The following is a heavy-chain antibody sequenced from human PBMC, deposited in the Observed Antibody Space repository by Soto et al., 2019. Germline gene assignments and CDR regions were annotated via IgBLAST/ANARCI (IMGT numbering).Heavy chain of an antibody. J-gene: IGHJ4*02. CDR3: ASGWFGEFVYYFDY. D-gene: IGHD3-10*01. V-gene: IGHV1-69*02. CDR2: IIPILGIA. Sequence: SVKVSCKASGGTFSSYTISWVRQAPGQGLEWMGRIIPILGIANYAQKFQGRVTITADKSTSTAYMELSSLRSEDTAVYYCASGWFGEFVYYFDYWGQGTLVTV. CDR1: GGTFSSYT.